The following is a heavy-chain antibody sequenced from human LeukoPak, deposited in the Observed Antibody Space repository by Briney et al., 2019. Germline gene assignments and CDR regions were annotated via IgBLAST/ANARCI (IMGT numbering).Heavy chain of an antibody. CDR1: GYTFTDYY. Sequence: GASVKVSFKASGYTFTDYYLHWVRQAPGQGLEWMGWINPNSGGTDYAQKFQGRVTLTRDTSISTAYMELSRLRSEDTAVYYCATGRDDSSGYFDFDYWGQGTLVTVSS. CDR2: INPNSGGT. V-gene: IGHV1-2*02. J-gene: IGHJ4*02. D-gene: IGHD3-22*01. CDR3: ATGRDDSSGYFDFDY.